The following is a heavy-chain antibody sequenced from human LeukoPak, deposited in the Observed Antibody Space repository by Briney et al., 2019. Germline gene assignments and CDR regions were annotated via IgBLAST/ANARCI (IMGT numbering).Heavy chain of an antibody. CDR2: ISSSSSYI. D-gene: IGHD3-22*01. CDR3: ARAGDYYDSSGYPRA. CDR1: GFTFSSYG. J-gene: IGHJ5*02. Sequence: GGSLRLSCAASGFTFSSYGMHWVRQAPGKGLEWVSSISSSSSYIYYADSVKGRFTISRDNAKNSLYLQMNSLRAEDTAVYYCARAGDYYDSSGYPRAWGQGTLVTVSS. V-gene: IGHV3-21*01.